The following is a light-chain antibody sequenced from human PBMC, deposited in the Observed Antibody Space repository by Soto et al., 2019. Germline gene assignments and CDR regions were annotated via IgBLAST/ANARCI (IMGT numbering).Light chain of an antibody. J-gene: IGKJ2*01. V-gene: IGKV3-20*01. CDR1: QSVSSSY. CDR2: GAS. Sequence: EIVLTQSPATLSLSPGERATLSCRASQSVSSSYLAWYQQKPGQATRLLIYGASSRATGIPDRFSGSGSGTDFTLTISRLEPEDFAVYYCQQYGSSPPYTFGQGTKVEIK. CDR3: QQYGSSPPYT.